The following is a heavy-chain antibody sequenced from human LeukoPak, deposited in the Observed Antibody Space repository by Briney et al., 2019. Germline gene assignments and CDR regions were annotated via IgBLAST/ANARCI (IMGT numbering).Heavy chain of an antibody. CDR3: ARDHGFDYYYYYMDV. J-gene: IGHJ6*03. CDR2: ITSGTTYI. V-gene: IGHV3-21*01. D-gene: IGHD3-10*01. Sequence: GGSLRLSCAASGFTFSDYNMNWVRQSPEKGLEWVSSITSGTTYIYYADSVRGRFTLSRDNAKNSLYLQMNSLRAEDTAVYYCARDHGFDYYYYYMDVWGKGTTVTVSS. CDR1: GFTFSDYN.